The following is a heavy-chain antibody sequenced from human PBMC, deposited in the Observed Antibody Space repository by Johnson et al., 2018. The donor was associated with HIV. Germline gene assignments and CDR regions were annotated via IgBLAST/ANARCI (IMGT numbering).Heavy chain of an antibody. CDR2: ITWNSGSK. CDR1: RFTFDDHA. CDR3: AKDRRGCNGDSCYVDAFDI. D-gene: IGHD2-15*01. V-gene: IGHV3-9*01. Sequence: QLLESGAAFVQPGSSLRLSCPASRFTFDDHALHWVRQAPGQGLEWVSGITWNSGSKGYADSVQGRFTISRYNAKKALYLQMNSLRADDTALFYCAKDRRGCNGDSCYVDAFDIWGQGTMVTVSS. J-gene: IGHJ3*02.